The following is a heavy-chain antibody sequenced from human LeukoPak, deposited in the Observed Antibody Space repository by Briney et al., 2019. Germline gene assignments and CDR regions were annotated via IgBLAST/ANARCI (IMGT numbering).Heavy chain of an antibody. Sequence: PSETLSLTCAVYGGSFSGYYWSWIRQPPGKGLEWIGEINHSGSTNYNPSLKSRVTISVDTSKNQFSLKLSSVTAAGTAVYYCARRAYCGGDCRDYGMDVWGQGTTVTVSS. CDR1: GGSFSGYY. D-gene: IGHD2-21*02. J-gene: IGHJ6*02. CDR3: ARRAYCGGDCRDYGMDV. V-gene: IGHV4-34*01. CDR2: INHSGST.